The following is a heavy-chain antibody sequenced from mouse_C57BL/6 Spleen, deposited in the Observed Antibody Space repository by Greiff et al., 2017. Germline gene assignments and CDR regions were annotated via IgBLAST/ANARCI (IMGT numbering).Heavy chain of an antibody. CDR2: ISDGGSYT. CDR3: ARAYDYGFAY. J-gene: IGHJ3*01. V-gene: IGHV5-4*03. Sequence: EVNLVESGGGLVKPGGSLKLSCAASGFTFSSYAMSWVRQTPEKRLEWVATISDGGSYTYYPDNVKGRFTISRDNAKNNLYLQMSHLKSEDTAMYYCARAYDYGFAYWGQGTLVTVSA. CDR1: GFTFSSYA. D-gene: IGHD2-4*01.